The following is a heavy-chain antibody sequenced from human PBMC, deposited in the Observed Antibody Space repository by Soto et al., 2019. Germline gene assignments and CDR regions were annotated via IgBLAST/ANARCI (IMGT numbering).Heavy chain of an antibody. CDR1: GFTFSSYW. D-gene: IGHD6-19*01. V-gene: IGHV3-7*03. Sequence: ETLSLSCAASGFTFSSYWMSWVRQAPGKGLEWVANIKQDGSEKYYVDSVKGRFTISRDNAKNSLYLQMNSLRAEDTAVYYCARGDSSGWYDGAFDIWGQGTMVTVSS. CDR2: IKQDGSEK. CDR3: ARGDSSGWYDGAFDI. J-gene: IGHJ3*02.